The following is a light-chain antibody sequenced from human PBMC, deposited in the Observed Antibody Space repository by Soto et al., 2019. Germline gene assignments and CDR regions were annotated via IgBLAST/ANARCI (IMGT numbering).Light chain of an antibody. Sequence: QSALAQPASVSGSPGQSITIPCTGTTSDIGAYDYVSWYQQHPGKVPKLIIFEVTKRPSGFSSRFSGSKSGNTASLTISGLQAEDEADYYCSSYAGDLALFGGGP. CDR3: SSYAGDLAL. CDR2: EVT. CDR1: TSDIGAYDY. J-gene: IGLJ2*01. V-gene: IGLV2-14*01.